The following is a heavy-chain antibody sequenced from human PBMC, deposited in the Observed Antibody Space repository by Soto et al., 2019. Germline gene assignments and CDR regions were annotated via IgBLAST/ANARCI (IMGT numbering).Heavy chain of an antibody. V-gene: IGHV4-59*08. CDR3: VRQGIDYLHGLVDV. Sequence: QVQLQQSGPRLVKPSETLSLTCTVSSGPDRSHNWGWIRQPPGRGLEWISYVYYTGDTAYNPSLRGRVTISADTSTNDISLTLNSVTAADTAVYYRVRQGIDYLHGLVDVWGQGTTVSVSS. J-gene: IGHJ6*02. CDR1: SGPDRSHN. CDR2: VYYTGDT. D-gene: IGHD4-17*01.